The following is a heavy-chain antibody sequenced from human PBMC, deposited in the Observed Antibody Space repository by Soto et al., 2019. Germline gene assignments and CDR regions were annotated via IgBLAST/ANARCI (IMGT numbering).Heavy chain of an antibody. Sequence: SETLSLTCTVSGGSISSYYWSWIRQPPGKGLEWIGYIYYSGSTNYRPSLKSRVTISIDTSKNQFSLKLSSVTAADTAVYYCARIYGDYDNYFDYWGQGTLVTVSS. CDR3: ARIYGDYDNYFDY. V-gene: IGHV4-59*01. J-gene: IGHJ4*02. CDR1: GGSISSYY. CDR2: IYYSGST. D-gene: IGHD4-17*01.